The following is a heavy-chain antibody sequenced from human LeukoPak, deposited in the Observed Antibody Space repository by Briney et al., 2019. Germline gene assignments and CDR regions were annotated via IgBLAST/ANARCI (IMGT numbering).Heavy chain of an antibody. J-gene: IGHJ1*01. Sequence: GASVKVSCKASGGTFSSYAISWVRQAPGKGLEWVSFITPNADRTSYADSVEGRFTISRDNPRNTLYMQMNSLRDEDTAVYYCAIMHGYYDGSGYWVQWGQGTLVTVSS. V-gene: IGHV3-23*01. D-gene: IGHD3-22*01. CDR2: ITPNADRT. CDR1: GGTFSSYA. CDR3: AIMHGYYDGSGYWVQ.